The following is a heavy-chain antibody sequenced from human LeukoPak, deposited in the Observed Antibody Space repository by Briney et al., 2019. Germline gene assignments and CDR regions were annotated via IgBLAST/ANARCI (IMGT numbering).Heavy chain of an antibody. J-gene: IGHJ4*02. D-gene: IGHD4-17*01. CDR3: ARHNHGVTTIDY. Sequence: KTSETLSLTCTVSGGSISSSSYYWGWIRQPPGKGLEWIGSIYYSGSTYYNPSLKSRVTISVDTSKNQFSLKLSSVTAADTAVYYCARHNHGVTTIDYWGQGTLVTVSS. CDR1: GGSISSSSYY. CDR2: IYYSGST. V-gene: IGHV4-39*07.